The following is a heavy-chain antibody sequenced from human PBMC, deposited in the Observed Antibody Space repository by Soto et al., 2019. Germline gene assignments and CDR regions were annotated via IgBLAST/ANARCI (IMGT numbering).Heavy chain of an antibody. D-gene: IGHD2-21*01. J-gene: IGHJ4*02. CDR2: MSFDGNSK. Sequence: QVQLVESGGGVVQPGTSLRLSCAASGFAISSYSMHWVRQAPGKGLEWVAAMSFDGNSKYFADSMKGRFMISRDTSKNTWSLEMESLGAEDSALYHCTRGRSVIANDDFEYWGQGTQVTVSS. CDR1: GFAISSYS. CDR3: TRGRSVIANDDFEY. V-gene: IGHV3-30-3*01.